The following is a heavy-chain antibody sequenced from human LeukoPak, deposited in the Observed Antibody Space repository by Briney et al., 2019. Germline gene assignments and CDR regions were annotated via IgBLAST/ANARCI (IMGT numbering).Heavy chain of an antibody. CDR1: GFTFSDYY. Sequence: GGSLRLSCIASGFTFSDYYMSWIRQAPGKGPEWVSYISSGGSTRYYADSVKGRFTISRDNAKNTLYLQMNSLRAEDTAVYYCARSGLYYYYYMDVWGKGTTVTVSS. D-gene: IGHD3-10*01. CDR3: ARSGLYYYYYMDV. CDR2: ISSGGSTR. V-gene: IGHV3-11*04. J-gene: IGHJ6*03.